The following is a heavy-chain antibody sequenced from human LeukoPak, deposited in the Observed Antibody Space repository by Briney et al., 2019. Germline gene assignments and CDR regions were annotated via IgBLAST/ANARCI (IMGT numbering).Heavy chain of an antibody. V-gene: IGHV1-2*06. CDR2: INPNSGGT. J-gene: IGHJ4*02. CDR1: GYTFTGYY. D-gene: IGHD3-3*01. CDR3: ATRLRFLEWLSL. Sequence: ASVKVSCKASGYTFTGYYMHWVRQAPGQGLEWMGRINPNSGGTNYAQKFQGRVTLTRDTSISTAYLELSRLRSDDTAVYYCATRLRFLEWLSLWGQGTLVTVPS.